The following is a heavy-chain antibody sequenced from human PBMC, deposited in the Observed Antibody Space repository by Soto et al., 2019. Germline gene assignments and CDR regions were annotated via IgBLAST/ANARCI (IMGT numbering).Heavy chain of an antibody. CDR1: GFTVSSNY. CDR2: IYSGGST. D-gene: IGHD3-10*01. Sequence: GGSLRLSCAASGFTVSSNYMSWVRQAPGKGLEWVSVIYSGGSTYYADSVKGRFTISRDNSKNTLYLQMNSLRAEDTAVYYCARDLYYYGSGSFMDVWGQGTTVTVPS. CDR3: ARDLYYYGSGSFMDV. V-gene: IGHV3-53*01. J-gene: IGHJ6*02.